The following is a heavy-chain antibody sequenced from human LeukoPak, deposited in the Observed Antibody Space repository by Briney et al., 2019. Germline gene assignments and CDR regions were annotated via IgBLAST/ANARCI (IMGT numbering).Heavy chain of an antibody. CDR3: ATGYRSGGSCLPFDY. CDR2: ISWNSGSI. J-gene: IGHJ4*02. Sequence: ALRLSCAASGFTFDDYAMHWVRQAPGKGLEWDSGISWNSGSIGYADSVKGRFTISRDNAKNSLYLQMNSLRAEDTALYYCATGYRSGGSCLPFDYWGQGTLVTVSS. CDR1: GFTFDDYA. D-gene: IGHD2-15*01. V-gene: IGHV3-9*01.